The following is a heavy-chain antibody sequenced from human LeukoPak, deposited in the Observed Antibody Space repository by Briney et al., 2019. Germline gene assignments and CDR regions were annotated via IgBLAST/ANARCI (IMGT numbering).Heavy chain of an antibody. CDR2: FDPEDGET. V-gene: IGHV1-24*01. D-gene: IGHD1-7*01. CDR1: GYTLTGLS. J-gene: IGHJ3*02. Sequence: ASVKVSCKVSGYTLTGLSMHWVRQAPGKGLEWMGGFDPEDGETIYAQKFQGRVTITADESTSTAYMELSSLRSEDTAVYYCHIPNWNYQKLDDAFDIWGQGTMVTVSS. CDR3: HIPNWNYQKLDDAFDI.